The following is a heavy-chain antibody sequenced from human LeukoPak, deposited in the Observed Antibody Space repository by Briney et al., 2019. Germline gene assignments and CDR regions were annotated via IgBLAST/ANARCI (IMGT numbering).Heavy chain of an antibody. Sequence: ASVKVSCKASGYTFTSYDINWVRQATGQGLEWMGWMNPNSGNTGYAQKFQGRVTITRNTSISTAYMELSSLRSEDTAVYYCARGGSGSYLDNWFDPWGQGTLATVSS. J-gene: IGHJ5*02. D-gene: IGHD1-26*01. CDR1: GYTFTSYD. CDR2: MNPNSGNT. V-gene: IGHV1-8*03. CDR3: ARGGSGSYLDNWFDP.